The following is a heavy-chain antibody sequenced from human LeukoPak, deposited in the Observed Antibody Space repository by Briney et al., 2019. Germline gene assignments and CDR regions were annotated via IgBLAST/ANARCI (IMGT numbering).Heavy chain of an antibody. Sequence: SETLSLTCTVSGGSISSGSYYWSCIRQPAGKGLEWIGRIYTSGSTNYNPSLKSRVTISVDTSKNQFSLKLSSVTAADTAVYYCARQAWLRSSYYGMDVWGQGTTVTVSS. CDR1: GGSISSGSYY. CDR2: IYTSGST. CDR3: ARQAWLRSSYYGMDV. J-gene: IGHJ6*02. D-gene: IGHD5-12*01. V-gene: IGHV4-61*02.